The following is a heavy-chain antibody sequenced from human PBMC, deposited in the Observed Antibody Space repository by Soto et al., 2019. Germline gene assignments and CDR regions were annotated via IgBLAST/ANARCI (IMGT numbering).Heavy chain of an antibody. V-gene: IGHV1-69*02. CDR2: IIPILGIA. Sequence: QVQLVQSGAEVKKPGSSVKVSCKASGGTFSSYTISWVRQAPGQGLEWMGRIIPILGIANYAQKFQGRVTITADKSTSTAYMELSSLRSEDTAVYYCARANSGYDGSFDYWGQGTLVTVSS. CDR3: ARANSGYDGSFDY. CDR1: GGTFSSYT. D-gene: IGHD5-12*01. J-gene: IGHJ4*02.